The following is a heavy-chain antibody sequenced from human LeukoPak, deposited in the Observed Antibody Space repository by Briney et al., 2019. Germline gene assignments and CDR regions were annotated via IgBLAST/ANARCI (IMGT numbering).Heavy chain of an antibody. CDR2: IYYSGST. V-gene: IGHV4-39*07. J-gene: IGHJ4*02. D-gene: IGHD3-22*01. CDR1: GGSISSSSYY. Sequence: SETLSLTCTVSGGSISSSSYYWGWIRQPPGKGLEWVGSIYYSGSTYYNPSLKSRVTISVDTSKNQFSLKLSSVTAADTAVYYCARAEKRENYYDSSGYYVRTFDYWGQGTLVTVSS. CDR3: ARAEKRENYYDSSGYYVRTFDY.